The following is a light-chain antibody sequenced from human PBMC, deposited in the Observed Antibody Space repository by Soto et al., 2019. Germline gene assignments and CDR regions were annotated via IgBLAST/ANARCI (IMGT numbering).Light chain of an antibody. J-gene: IGKJ4*01. CDR3: QQRTDWVT. CDR2: DAS. Sequence: EIVMTQSPATLSLSPGERATLSCRASQTIDNTLAWYQRKPGQAPRLLIYDASTRATGVPARFSGSGSGTDFTLTISSLQSEDFAVYYCQQRTDWVTFGGGTKVDIK. V-gene: IGKV3-15*01. CDR1: QTIDNT.